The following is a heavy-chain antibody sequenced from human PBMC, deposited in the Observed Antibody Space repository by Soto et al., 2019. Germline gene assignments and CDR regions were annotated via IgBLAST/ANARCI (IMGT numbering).Heavy chain of an antibody. D-gene: IGHD2-2*01. CDR1: GFTFSSYG. V-gene: IGHV3-74*01. Sequence: GGSLRLSCAASGFTFSSYGMQWVRQAPGKGLVWVSRINSDGSSTSYADSVKGRFTISRDNAKNTLYLQMNSLRAEDTAVYYCVKSSSSYWYFDLWGRGTLVTVSS. CDR3: VKSSSSYWYFDL. J-gene: IGHJ2*01. CDR2: INSDGSST.